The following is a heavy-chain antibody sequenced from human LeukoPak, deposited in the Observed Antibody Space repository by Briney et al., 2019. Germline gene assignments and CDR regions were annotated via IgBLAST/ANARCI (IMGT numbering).Heavy chain of an antibody. CDR1: GFTFNNYA. J-gene: IGHJ3*02. CDR3: ARDLRGSYYVGAFDI. V-gene: IGHV3-23*01. CDR2: ISGSGGTT. Sequence: PGGSLRLSCAASGFTFNNYAMNWVRQAPGKGLEWVSVISGSGGTTYYADSVKGRFTISRDSSKNTLYLQMNSLRAEDTAVYYCARDLRGSYYVGAFDIWGQGTMVTVSS. D-gene: IGHD1-26*01.